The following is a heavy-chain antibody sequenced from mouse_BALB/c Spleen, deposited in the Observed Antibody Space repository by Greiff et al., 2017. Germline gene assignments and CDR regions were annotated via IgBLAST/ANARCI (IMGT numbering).Heavy chain of an antibody. CDR3: ARERGNYGGDYAMDY. CDR2: IWGDGST. D-gene: IGHD2-1*01. CDR1: GFSLTGYG. V-gene: IGHV2-6-7*01. J-gene: IGHJ4*01. Sequence: VKLMESGPGLVAPSQSLSITCTVSGFSLTGYGVNWVRQPPGKGLEWLGMIWGDGSTDYNSALKSRLSISKDNSKSQVFLKMNSLQTDDTARYYCARERGNYGGDYAMDYWGQGTSVTVSS.